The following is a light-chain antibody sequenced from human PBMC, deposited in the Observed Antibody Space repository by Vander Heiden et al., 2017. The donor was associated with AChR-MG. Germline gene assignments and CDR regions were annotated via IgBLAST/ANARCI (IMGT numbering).Light chain of an antibody. CDR1: QTISTY. J-gene: IGKJ1*01. CDR2: AAS. CDR3: QQKDITPWT. Sequence: DIQMTQSPSSLSASVGDRVTITCRASQTISTYLNWYQQKPGRAPNLLIYAASSLQSGVPSRFSGSGSGTDFTLTISSLQPEDFATYYCQQKDITPWTFGQGVKVEIK. V-gene: IGKV1-39*01.